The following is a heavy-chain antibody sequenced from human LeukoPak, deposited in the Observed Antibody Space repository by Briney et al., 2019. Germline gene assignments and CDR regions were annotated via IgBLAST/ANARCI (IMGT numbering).Heavy chain of an antibody. D-gene: IGHD6-19*01. CDR3: ARHKAGWYVPTYFDY. V-gene: IGHV4-39*01. CDR2: IYYSGST. CDR1: GVSISSSSYY. J-gene: IGHJ4*02. Sequence: SETLSLTCTVSGVSISSSSYYWGWIRQPPGKGLEWIGSIYYSGSTYYNPSLKSRVTISVDTSKNQFSLKLSSVTAADAAVYYCARHKAGWYVPTYFDYWGQGTLVTVSS.